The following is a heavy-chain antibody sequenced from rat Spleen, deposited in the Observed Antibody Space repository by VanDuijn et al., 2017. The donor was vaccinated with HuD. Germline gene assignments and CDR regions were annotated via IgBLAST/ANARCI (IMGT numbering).Heavy chain of an antibody. CDR1: GFTFNNYW. J-gene: IGHJ4*01. CDR3: GRRSTVAVYVMDA. D-gene: IGHD1-1*01. V-gene: IGHV5-29*01. CDR2: ISYEGSST. Sequence: EVQLVESGGDLVQPGRSLKLSCAASGFTFNNYWMTWIRQAPKKGLEWVASISYEGSSTYYGDSVKGRFTISRDNAKSTLYLQMDSLRSEDTATYYCGRRSTVAVYVMDAWGQGASVTVSS.